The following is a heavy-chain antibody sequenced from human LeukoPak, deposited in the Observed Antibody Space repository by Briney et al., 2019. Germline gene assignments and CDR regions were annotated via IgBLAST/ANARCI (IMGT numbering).Heavy chain of an antibody. CDR3: AKDFRKWELPDFDY. V-gene: IGHV3-23*01. J-gene: IGHJ4*02. D-gene: IGHD1-26*01. Sequence: GGSLRLSCAASGFTFSSYAMSWVRQAPGKGLEWVSAISGSGGSTYYADSVKGLFTISRDNSKNTLYLQMNSLRAEDTAVYYCAKDFRKWELPDFDYWGQGTLVTVSS. CDR1: GFTFSSYA. CDR2: ISGSGGST.